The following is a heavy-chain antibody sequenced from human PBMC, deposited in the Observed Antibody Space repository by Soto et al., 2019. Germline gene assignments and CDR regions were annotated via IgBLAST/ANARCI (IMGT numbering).Heavy chain of an antibody. Sequence: PGGSLRLSCALSGFTFSNYAMNWVRQAPGKGLEWVSVVSGSGSSTYYADSVKGRFTISRDNSKNTLHLQMNSLRAEDTAVYYCARRSPSWAFDIWGQGTMVTVSS. CDR1: GFTFSNYA. CDR3: ARRSPSWAFDI. D-gene: IGHD2-15*01. CDR2: VSGSGSST. V-gene: IGHV3-23*01. J-gene: IGHJ3*02.